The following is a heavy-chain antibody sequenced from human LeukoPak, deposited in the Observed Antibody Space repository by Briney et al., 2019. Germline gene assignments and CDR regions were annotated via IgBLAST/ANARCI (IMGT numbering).Heavy chain of an antibody. CDR3: ARGGYYDSSGYYQTALFDY. CDR1: GYTFTSYG. CDR2: IIPIFGTA. Sequence: SVKVSCKASGYTFTSYGISWVRQAPGQGLEWMGGIIPIFGTANYAQKFQGRVTITADESTSTAYMELSSLRSEDTAVYYCARGGYYDSSGYYQTALFDYWGQGTLVTVSS. J-gene: IGHJ4*02. D-gene: IGHD3-22*01. V-gene: IGHV1-69*13.